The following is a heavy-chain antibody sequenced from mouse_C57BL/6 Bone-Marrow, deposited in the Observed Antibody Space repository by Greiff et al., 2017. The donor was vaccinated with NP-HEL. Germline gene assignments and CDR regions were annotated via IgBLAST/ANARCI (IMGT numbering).Heavy chain of an antibody. CDR3: ARSITTVVYWYFDV. CDR2: IHPTSCRT. D-gene: IGHD1-1*01. V-gene: IGHV1-64*01. CDR1: GYTFTSYW. Sequence: QVQLKQPGAELVKPGASVKLSCKASGYTFTSYWMHWVKQRPGQGLEWIGMIHPTSCRTNYNEKFKSKATLTVDKSSSTAYMQLSSLTSEDSAVYYCARSITTVVYWYFDVWGTGTTVTVSS. J-gene: IGHJ1*03.